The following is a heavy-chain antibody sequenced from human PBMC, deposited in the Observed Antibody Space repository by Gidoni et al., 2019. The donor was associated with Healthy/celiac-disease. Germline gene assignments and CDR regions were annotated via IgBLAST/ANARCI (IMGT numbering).Heavy chain of an antibody. CDR1: GFTVSSNY. V-gene: IGHV3-66*01. CDR3: ARDLTTVTTGDY. Sequence: EVQLVESGGCLVQPGGSLRLSCAASGFTVSSNYIRGVRQAPGKGLEWVSVIYSGGSTYYADSVKGRFTISRDNSKNTLYLQMNSLRAEDTAVYYCARDLTTVTTGDYWGQGTLVTVSS. D-gene: IGHD4-17*01. J-gene: IGHJ4*02. CDR2: IYSGGST.